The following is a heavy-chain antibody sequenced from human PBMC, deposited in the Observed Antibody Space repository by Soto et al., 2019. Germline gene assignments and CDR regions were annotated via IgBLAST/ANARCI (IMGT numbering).Heavy chain of an antibody. CDR3: ILRENTSRGPIY. CDR2: AYE. J-gene: IGHJ4*02. D-gene: IGHD6-13*01. Sequence: QITLKESGPTLVKPTQTPTLICTVSGFSVTTSGMTLGWIRQPAGKAREWLAVAYEYSPSLQSRLTFTKDTSKNQVVLTMSNMNPADTATYYCILRENTSRGPIYWGQGILVTVSS. CDR1: GFSVTTSGMT. V-gene: IGHV2-5*01.